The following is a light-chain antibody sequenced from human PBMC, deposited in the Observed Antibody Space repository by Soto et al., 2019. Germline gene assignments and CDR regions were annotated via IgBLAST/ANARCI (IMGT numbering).Light chain of an antibody. CDR2: SYD. CDR1: SSNLGDNT. Sequence: QSVLTQPPSASGTPGQRVTISCSTSSSNLGDNTVNWYQQVPGAAPKLLIYSYDQRPSGVPDRFSGSMSGTSASLAISGLQSEDEADYYCAAWDASLDGYVFGTGTKVTVL. CDR3: AAWDASLDGYV. J-gene: IGLJ1*01. V-gene: IGLV1-44*01.